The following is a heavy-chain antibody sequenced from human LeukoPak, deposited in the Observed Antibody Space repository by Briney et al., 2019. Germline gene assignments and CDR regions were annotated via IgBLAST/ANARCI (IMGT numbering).Heavy chain of an antibody. V-gene: IGHV3-30*18. J-gene: IGHJ4*02. D-gene: IGHD3-22*01. Sequence: PGRSLRLSCAASGFTFSSYGMHWVRQAPGKGLEWVAVISYDGSNKYYADSVKGRFTISRDNSKNTLYLQMNSLRAEDTAVYYCAKVDDSSGYCADYWGQGTLVTVSS. CDR2: ISYDGSNK. CDR3: AKVDDSSGYCADY. CDR1: GFTFSSYG.